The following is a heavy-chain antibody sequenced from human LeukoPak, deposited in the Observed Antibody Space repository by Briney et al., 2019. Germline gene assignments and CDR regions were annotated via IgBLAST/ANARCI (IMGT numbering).Heavy chain of an antibody. J-gene: IGHJ4*02. V-gene: IGHV1-46*01. CDR3: AREDVDTANKKE. CDR2: INPSGGST. D-gene: IGHD5-18*01. CDR1: GYTFTSYY. Sequence: ASVKVSCKASGYTFTSYYMHWVRQAPGQGLEWMGIINPSGGSTSYAQKFQGRVTITADESTSTAYMELSSLRSEDTAVYYCAREDVDTANKKEWGQGTLVTVSS.